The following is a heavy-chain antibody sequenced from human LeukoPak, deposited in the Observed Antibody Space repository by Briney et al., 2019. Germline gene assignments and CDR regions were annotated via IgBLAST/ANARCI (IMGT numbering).Heavy chain of an antibody. V-gene: IGHV3-21*04. Sequence: GGSLRLSCAASGFTFSSYSMNWVRQAPGKGLEWVSSISSSSNYIYYADSVKGRFTISRDNAKNSLYLQMNNLRVEDTAVYYCAKGGSVAGRFDPWGQGTLVTVSS. CDR3: AKGGSVAGRFDP. CDR2: ISSSSNYI. D-gene: IGHD6-19*01. CDR1: GFTFSSYS. J-gene: IGHJ5*02.